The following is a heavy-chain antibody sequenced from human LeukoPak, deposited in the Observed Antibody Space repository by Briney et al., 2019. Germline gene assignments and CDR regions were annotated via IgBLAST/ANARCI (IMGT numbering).Heavy chain of an antibody. CDR3: ATYRQVLLPFES. D-gene: IGHD2-8*02. J-gene: IGHJ4*02. CDR2: ISSSSSYI. CDR1: GFTFSSYS. V-gene: IGHV3-21*04. Sequence: GSLRLSCAASGFTFSSYSMNWVRQAPEKGLEWVSSISSSSSYIYYADSMKGRFTISRDNAKNSLYLQMNSLRAEDTAIYYCATYRQVLLPFESWGQGTLVTVSS.